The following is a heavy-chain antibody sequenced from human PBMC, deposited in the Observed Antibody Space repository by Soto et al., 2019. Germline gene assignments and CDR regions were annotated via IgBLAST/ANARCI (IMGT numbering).Heavy chain of an antibody. Sequence: EVQLVESGGGLVQPGGSLRLSCAASGFTFTTYWMKWVRQAPRKGLEWVADIKQGGSEKYYVDSVKGRFTISRDTAKNSLYLQMNSLRSEDTAVYYCAREGWGPYFDLWGRGTLVTVSS. CDR2: IKQGGSEK. CDR3: AREGWGPYFDL. J-gene: IGHJ2*01. D-gene: IGHD2-21*02. CDR1: GFTFTTYW. V-gene: IGHV3-7*05.